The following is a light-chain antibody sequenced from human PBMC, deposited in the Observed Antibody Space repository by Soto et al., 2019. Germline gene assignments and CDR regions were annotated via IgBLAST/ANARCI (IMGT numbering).Light chain of an antibody. CDR3: ATWDDSLNAYV. J-gene: IGLJ1*01. Sequence: QSVLTQPPSASGTPGQRVTISCSGSSSNIGSNTVNWYQQLPGTAPKLLIYSNNQRPSGVPDRFSGSKSGTSASLAISGLQYEDEDDYYCATWDDSLNAYVFGTGTKLTVL. CDR1: SSNIGSNT. V-gene: IGLV1-44*01. CDR2: SNN.